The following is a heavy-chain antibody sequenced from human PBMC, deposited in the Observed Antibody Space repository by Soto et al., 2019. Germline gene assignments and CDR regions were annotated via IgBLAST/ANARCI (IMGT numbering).Heavy chain of an antibody. J-gene: IGHJ5*02. CDR3: ARCPIPHNRFDP. CDR1: GSDITTYY. CDR2: IYDTGST. Sequence: SETLSLTCSVSGSDITTYYWSWLRQSPGKGLEWIGHIYDTGSTSYNPSLKSRVTISVDTSKKQFSLRLSAVTAADTAVYYCARCPIPHNRFDPWGQGTLVTVSS. D-gene: IGHD2-21*01. V-gene: IGHV4-59*01.